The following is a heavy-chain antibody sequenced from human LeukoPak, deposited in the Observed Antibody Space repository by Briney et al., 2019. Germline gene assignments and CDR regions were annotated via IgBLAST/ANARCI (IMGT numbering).Heavy chain of an antibody. Sequence: PSETLSLTCSVSGGSITTDYWSWIRQPPGKGLEWIGYIHYSGSSNYNPSLKSRVTISKETSKNQLSLRLSSVIAADTAVYYCARMIAVDGVYFDYWGQGTLVTVSS. J-gene: IGHJ4*02. CDR1: GGSITTDY. D-gene: IGHD6-19*01. CDR2: IHYSGSS. V-gene: IGHV4-59*01. CDR3: ARMIAVDGVYFDY.